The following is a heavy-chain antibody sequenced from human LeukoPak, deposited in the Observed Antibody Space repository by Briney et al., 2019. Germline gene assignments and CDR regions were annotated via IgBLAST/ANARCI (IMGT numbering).Heavy chain of an antibody. V-gene: IGHV3-9*01. CDR1: GYPFDHYS. CDR3: AKARRDYLGSGIDAFDI. J-gene: IGHJ3*02. CDR2: ISWNSVNV. Sequence: PGGSLRLSCGASGYPFDHYSIHWVRQSPAKGLEWVSGISWNSVNVGHAESVTGRFTISRDNAKNSAFLQVNSLRLEDTALYYCAKARRDYLGSGIDAFDIWGRGIMVTVSS. D-gene: IGHD3-10*01.